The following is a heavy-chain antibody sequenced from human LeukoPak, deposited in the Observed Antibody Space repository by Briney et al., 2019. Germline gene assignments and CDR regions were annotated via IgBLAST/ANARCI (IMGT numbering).Heavy chain of an antibody. CDR2: IYYSGST. CDR3: ARLTYYYGSGIDY. D-gene: IGHD3-10*01. V-gene: IGHV4-39*01. J-gene: IGHJ4*02. Sequence: SETLSLTCTVSGGSISSYYWGWIRQPPGKGLEWIGSIYYSGSTYYNPSLKSRVTISVDTSKNQFSLKLSSVTAADTAVYYCARLTYYYGSGIDYWGQGTLVTVSS. CDR1: GGSISSYY.